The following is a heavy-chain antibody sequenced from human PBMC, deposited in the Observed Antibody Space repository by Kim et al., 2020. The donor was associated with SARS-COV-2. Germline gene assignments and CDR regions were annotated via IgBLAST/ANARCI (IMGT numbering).Heavy chain of an antibody. CDR1: GGSISSSGAY. CDR3: ARIMAVTGTSRARGWFDL. V-gene: IGHV4-39*01. D-gene: IGHD6-19*01. Sequence: SETLSLTCTVSGGSISSSGAYWGWIRQSPEKGLEWIGTIHYSGKTYYSLSLQSRVSISVDTSMNQLSLKLSSVTAADTALYYCARIMAVTGTSRARGWFDLWGQGTLVTVS. J-gene: IGHJ5*02. CDR2: IHYSGKT.